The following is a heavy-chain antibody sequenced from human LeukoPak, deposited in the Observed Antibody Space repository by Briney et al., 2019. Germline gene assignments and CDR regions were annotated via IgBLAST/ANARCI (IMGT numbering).Heavy chain of an antibody. CDR1: GFTFSSYA. J-gene: IGHJ6*03. Sequence: PGGSLRLSCAASGFTFSSYAMHWVRQAPGKGLEWVAVISYDGSNKYYADSVKGRFTISRDNSKNTLYLQMNSLRAEDTAVYYCARDISVYYYYMDVWGKGTTVTVSS. CDR2: ISYDGSNK. CDR3: ARDISVYYYYMDV. V-gene: IGHV3-30-3*01. D-gene: IGHD4-17*01.